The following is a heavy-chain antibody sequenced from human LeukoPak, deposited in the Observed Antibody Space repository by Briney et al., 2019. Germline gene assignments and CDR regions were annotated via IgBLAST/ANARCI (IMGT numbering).Heavy chain of an antibody. V-gene: IGHV1-2*02. CDR3: ARVKTMIVVVRLFDY. J-gene: IGHJ4*02. D-gene: IGHD3-22*01. Sequence: ASVKVSCKASGYTFTGYYMHWVRQAPGQGPEWMGWINPNSGGTNYAQKFQGGVTMTRDTSISTAFMELSRLRSDDTAVYYCARVKTMIVVVRLFDYWGQGTLVTVSS. CDR2: INPNSGGT. CDR1: GYTFTGYY.